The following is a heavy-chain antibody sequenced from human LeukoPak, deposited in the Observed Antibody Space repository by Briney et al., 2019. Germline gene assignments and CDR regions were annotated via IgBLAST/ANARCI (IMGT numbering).Heavy chain of an antibody. J-gene: IGHJ4*02. CDR1: GFTFSSYA. Sequence: GGSLRLSCAASGFTFSSYAMSWVRQAPGKGLEWVSAISGSGGSTYYADSVKGRFTISRDNSKNTLYLQMNSLRAEDTAVYYCAKGRMVRGVIISYFDYWGQGTLVTVSS. CDR2: ISGSGGST. CDR3: AKGRMVRGVIISYFDY. D-gene: IGHD3-10*01. V-gene: IGHV3-23*01.